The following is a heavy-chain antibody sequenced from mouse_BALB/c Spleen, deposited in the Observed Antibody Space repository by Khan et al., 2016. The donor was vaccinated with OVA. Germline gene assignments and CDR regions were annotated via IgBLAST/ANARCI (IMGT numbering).Heavy chain of an antibody. CDR2: IWSDGST. Sequence: QVQLKDSGPGLVAPSQSLSITCTLSGFSLTDYGVHWVRQPPGKGLEWLVVIWSDGSTTYNSALKSRLSIIKDNSKSQIFLKMNSLQTDDTAMYYCARQPYYHYYIMDYWGQGTSVTVSS. CDR3: ARQPYYHYYIMDY. V-gene: IGHV2-6-1*01. D-gene: IGHD2-10*01. CDR1: GFSLTDYG. J-gene: IGHJ4*01.